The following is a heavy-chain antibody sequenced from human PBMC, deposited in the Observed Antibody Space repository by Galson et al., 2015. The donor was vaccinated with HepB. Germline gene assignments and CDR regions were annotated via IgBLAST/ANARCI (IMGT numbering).Heavy chain of an antibody. Sequence: SLRLSCAASGFTFSSYAMSWVRQAPGKGLEWVSAISGSGGSTYYADSVKGRFTISRDNSKNTLYLQMNSLRAEDTAVYYCAKLTLVVITRPYFDYWGQGTLVTVSS. CDR2: ISGSGGST. J-gene: IGHJ4*02. CDR1: GFTFSSYA. V-gene: IGHV3-23*01. D-gene: IGHD3-22*01. CDR3: AKLTLVVITRPYFDY.